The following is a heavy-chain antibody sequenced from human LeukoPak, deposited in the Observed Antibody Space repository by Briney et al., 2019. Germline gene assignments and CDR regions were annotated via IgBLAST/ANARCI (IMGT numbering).Heavy chain of an antibody. CDR1: GFTFSSYA. D-gene: IGHD6-13*01. Sequence: PGGSLRLSCAASGFTFSSYAMSWVRQAPGKGLEWVSAISGSGGSTYYADSVKGRFTISRDNSKNTLYLQMNSLRAEDTAVYYCAKDLPLYSSSPLGMDVWGQGTTVTVSS. V-gene: IGHV3-23*01. CDR2: ISGSGGST. CDR3: AKDLPLYSSSPLGMDV. J-gene: IGHJ6*02.